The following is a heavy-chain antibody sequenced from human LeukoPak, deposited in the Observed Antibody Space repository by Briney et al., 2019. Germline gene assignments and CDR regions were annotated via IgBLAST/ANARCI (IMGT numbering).Heavy chain of an antibody. CDR2: INHNGETI. J-gene: IGHJ5*02. D-gene: IGHD3-9*01. V-gene: IGHV3-48*02. CDR3: ARDYDWASDL. Sequence: GGSLRLSCAASGFTFGQHVFSWVRQAPGKGLEWVSYINHNGETIFYPDFLKGRFTISRDNARNSLYLQMNSLRDDDTAIYYCARDYDWASDLWGQGTPVTVSS. CDR1: GFTFGQHV.